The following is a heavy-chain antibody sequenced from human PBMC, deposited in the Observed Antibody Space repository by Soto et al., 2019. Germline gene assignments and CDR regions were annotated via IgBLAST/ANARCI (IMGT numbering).Heavy chain of an antibody. CDR3: ARSGMVRGADY. J-gene: IGHJ4*02. D-gene: IGHD3-10*01. CDR2: IIPILGIA. V-gene: IGHV1-69*02. CDR1: GGTFSSYT. Sequence: QVQLVQSGAEVKKPGSSVKVSCKASGGTFSSYTISWVRQAPGQGLEWMGRIIPILGIANYAQKFQGRVTITADKSTSTAYMELSSLRSEDTAMYYCARSGMVRGADYWGQGTLVTVSS.